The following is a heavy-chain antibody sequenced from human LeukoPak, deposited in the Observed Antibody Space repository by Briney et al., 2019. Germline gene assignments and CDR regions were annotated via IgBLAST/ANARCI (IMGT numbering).Heavy chain of an antibody. CDR3: ARLSTVATPGFHY. J-gene: IGHJ4*02. V-gene: IGHV3-72*01. CDR2: IRNKANSYTT. CDR1: GFTFIDHY. Sequence: PGGSLRLSCVASGFTFIDHYMDWVRQGPGKGLEWVGRIRNKANSYTTEYAVTVQGRFTISRDDSKNSLYLQMNSLKTEDTAVYYCARLSTVATPGFHYLVQGTLVTVSS. D-gene: IGHD2-15*01.